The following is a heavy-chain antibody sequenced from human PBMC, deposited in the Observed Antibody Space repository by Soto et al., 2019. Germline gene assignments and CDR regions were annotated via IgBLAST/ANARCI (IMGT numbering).Heavy chain of an antibody. D-gene: IGHD2-2*01. V-gene: IGHV5-51*01. J-gene: IGHJ6*02. Sequence: GESLKISCKGSGYSFTSYWIGWVRQMPGKGLEWMGIIYPGDSDTRYSPSFQGQVTISADKSISTAYLQWSSLKASDTAMYYCARTSAAAKYYYDMDAWGQGTTVTVSS. CDR1: GYSFTSYW. CDR3: ARTSAAAKYYYDMDA. CDR2: IYPGDSDT.